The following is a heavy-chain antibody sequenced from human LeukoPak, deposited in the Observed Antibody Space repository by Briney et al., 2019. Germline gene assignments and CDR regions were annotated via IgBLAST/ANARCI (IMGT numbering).Heavy chain of an antibody. Sequence: GGSLRLSCAASGFVFGDYAMHWVRQAPGKGLEWVSGISWNSVVRGYADSVKSRFTISRDNAKNSLYLQMNSLRAEDTALYYCAKVSLNNYYDYWGQGILVTVSS. D-gene: IGHD5-24*01. CDR2: ISWNSVVR. CDR1: GFVFGDYA. V-gene: IGHV3-9*01. J-gene: IGHJ4*02. CDR3: AKVSLNNYYDY.